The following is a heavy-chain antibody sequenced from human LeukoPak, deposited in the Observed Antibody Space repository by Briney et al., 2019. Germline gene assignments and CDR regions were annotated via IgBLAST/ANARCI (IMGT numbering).Heavy chain of an antibody. D-gene: IGHD5-12*01. Sequence: GGSLRLSCAASGFTFSSYAMSWVRQAPGKGLEWVSAISGSGGSTYYADSVKGRFTISRDNSKNSLYLQMNSLRGEDTAVYYCTRDSGYNAFDIWGQGTMVTVSS. J-gene: IGHJ3*02. CDR2: ISGSGGST. CDR3: TRDSGYNAFDI. V-gene: IGHV3-23*01. CDR1: GFTFSSYA.